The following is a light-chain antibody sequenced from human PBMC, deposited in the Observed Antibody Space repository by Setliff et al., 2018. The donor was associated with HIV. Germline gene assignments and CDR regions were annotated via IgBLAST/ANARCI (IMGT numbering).Light chain of an antibody. CDR2: EVT. V-gene: IGLV2-23*02. Sequence: QSVLTQPASVSGSPGQSITISCTGSSSDVGSYNLVSWYQQHPGKAPKLMIYEVTERPSGVSNRFSGSKSATTASLTISGLQAEDEADYYCCSLTSTSSYVFGTGTKVTVL. CDR1: SSDVGSYNL. J-gene: IGLJ1*01. CDR3: CSLTSTSSYV.